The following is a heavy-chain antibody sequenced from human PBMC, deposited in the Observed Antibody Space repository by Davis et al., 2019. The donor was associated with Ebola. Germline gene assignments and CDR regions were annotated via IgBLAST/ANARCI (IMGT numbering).Heavy chain of an antibody. CDR2: TYYNSKWYN. Sequence: QTLSLTCAISGNSVSSNSAACNWIRQSPSRGLEWLGRTYYNSKWYNDYAVSVKSRITINPDTSKNQFSLQLNSVTPEDTALYFCARGWLRRGLDAWGEGTAVTVSS. CDR3: ARGWLRRGLDA. CDR1: GNSVSSNSAA. V-gene: IGHV6-1*01. J-gene: IGHJ6*04. D-gene: IGHD3-10*01.